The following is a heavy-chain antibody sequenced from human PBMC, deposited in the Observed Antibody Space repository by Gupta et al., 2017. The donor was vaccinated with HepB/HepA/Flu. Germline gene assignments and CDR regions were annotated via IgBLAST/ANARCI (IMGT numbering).Heavy chain of an antibody. V-gene: IGHV3-23*01. CDR1: GFTFSIYA. CDR3: AKLKSTLVSNFDY. CDR2: ISGSCGST. Sequence: EVQLLESGGGLVQPGGSARLSCVASGFTFSIYAMSWVRQAPGRGLEWVSCISGSCGSTYYADSVKGRFTISRDNSRNTLYLQMNSLRAEDTAVYFCAKLKSTLVSNFDYWGQGTLVTVSS. J-gene: IGHJ4*02. D-gene: IGHD3-16*01.